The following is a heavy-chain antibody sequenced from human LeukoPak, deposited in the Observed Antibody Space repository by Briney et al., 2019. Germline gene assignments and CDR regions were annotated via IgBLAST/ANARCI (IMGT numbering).Heavy chain of an antibody. CDR2: IYNSGST. V-gene: IGHV4-30-4*07. CDR3: ARESGDY. J-gene: IGHJ4*02. CDR1: GGYISSGGYS. Sequence: SQTLSLTCAVSGGYISSGGYSYNWIRQPPGKGLEWIGYIYNSGSTSYNPSLKSRVTMSVDTSKNQFSLKLSSVTAADTAVYYCARESGDYWGQGTLVTVSS.